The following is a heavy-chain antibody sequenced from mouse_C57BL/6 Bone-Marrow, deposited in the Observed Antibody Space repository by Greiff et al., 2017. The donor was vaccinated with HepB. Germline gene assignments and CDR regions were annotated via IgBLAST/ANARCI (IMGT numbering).Heavy chain of an antibody. CDR3: AREEDGYSDGYFDV. J-gene: IGHJ1*03. CDR2: IYPGDGDT. D-gene: IGHD2-3*01. V-gene: IGHV1-82*01. Sequence: QVQLQQSGPELVKPGASVKISCKASGYAFSSSWMNWVKQRPGKGLEWIGRIYPGDGDTNYNGKFKGKATLTADKSSSTAYMQLSSLTSEDSAVYFCAREEDGYSDGYFDVWGTGTTVTVSS. CDR1: GYAFSSSW.